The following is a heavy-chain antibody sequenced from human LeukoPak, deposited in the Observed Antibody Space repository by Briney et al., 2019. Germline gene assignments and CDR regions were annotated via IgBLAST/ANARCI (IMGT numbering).Heavy chain of an antibody. CDR2: IYYSGST. V-gene: IGHV4-39*07. CDR3: ERREYDILTGYYYYYYMDV. Sequence: SETLSLTCTVSGGSISSSSYYWGWLRQPPGTGLEWIGSIYYSGSTYYNPSLKSRVTISVDTSKNQFSLKLSSVTAADTAVFYWERREYDILTGYYYYYYMDVWGKGTTVTISS. D-gene: IGHD3-9*01. CDR1: GGSISSSSYY. J-gene: IGHJ6*03.